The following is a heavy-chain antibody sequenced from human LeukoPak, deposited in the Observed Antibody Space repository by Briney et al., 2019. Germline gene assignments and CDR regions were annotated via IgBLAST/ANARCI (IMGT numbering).Heavy chain of an antibody. D-gene: IGHD2-2*01. J-gene: IGHJ6*03. V-gene: IGHV4-34*01. CDR3: ARVTLAPYIVVVTVRGDYMDV. CDR1: GGSISGYY. Sequence: SETLSLTCAVYGGSISGYYWSWIRQPPGKGLEWIGQINHSGSTNYNPSLKSRVTISVDTSKNQFSLKLSSVTAADTAVYYCARVTLAPYIVVVTVRGDYMDVWGKGTTVTVSS. CDR2: INHSGST.